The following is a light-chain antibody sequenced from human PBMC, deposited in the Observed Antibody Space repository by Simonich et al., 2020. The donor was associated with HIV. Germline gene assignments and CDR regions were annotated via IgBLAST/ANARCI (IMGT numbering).Light chain of an antibody. J-gene: IGKJ3*01. CDR2: DAS. CDR3: QQFNNYLIT. Sequence: AIQLTQSPSSLSASVGDRVTLTCRASQGISSALAWYQQKPGKAPKLLIYDASSFESGVPSRFSGSGSGTDFTLTISSLQPEDFATYYCQQFNNYLITFGPGTKVDIK. V-gene: IGKV1D-13*01. CDR1: QGISSA.